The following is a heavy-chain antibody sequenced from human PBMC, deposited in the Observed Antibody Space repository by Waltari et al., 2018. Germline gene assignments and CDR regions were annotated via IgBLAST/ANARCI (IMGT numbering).Heavy chain of an antibody. CDR1: GFTFSDYW. J-gene: IGHJ5*02. CDR3: TRDEA. Sequence: EVQLVESGGGLVQPGGSLRLSCEGSGFTFSDYWMSWVRQAPGKGLEGGANRKQDGSEEDYVDSVKGRFTISRDNAKKLLYLQMNSLRGEDTAVYYCTRDEAWGQGTLVTVSS. CDR2: RKQDGSEE. V-gene: IGHV3-7*01.